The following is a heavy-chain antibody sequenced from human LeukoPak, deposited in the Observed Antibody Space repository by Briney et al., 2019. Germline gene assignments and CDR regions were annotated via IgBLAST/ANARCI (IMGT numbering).Heavy chain of an antibody. CDR1: GGPISSYY. V-gene: IGHV4-4*07. Sequence: KPSETLSLTCTVSGGPISSYYWSWIRQPAGKGLEWIGRIYTSGSTNSNPSLKSGVTMSVDTSKNQFSLKLSSVTAADTAVYYCARAGSGRDCSSTSCYAYYYYYGMDVWGQGTTVTVSS. J-gene: IGHJ6*02. CDR2: IYTSGST. D-gene: IGHD2-2*01. CDR3: ARAGSGRDCSSTSCYAYYYYYGMDV.